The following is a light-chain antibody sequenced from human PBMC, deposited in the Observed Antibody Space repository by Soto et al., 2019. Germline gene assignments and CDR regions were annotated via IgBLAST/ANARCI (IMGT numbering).Light chain of an antibody. CDR2: GAS. Sequence: EIVLTQSPGTQSLSPGERATLSCRASQSFSSVYLAWYQQKPGQAPRLLIYGASSRAPGIPDRFGGSGSGTDFTLTISRLEPEDFAVYYCQQYASPTWTFGQGTKVEIK. CDR1: QSFSSVY. J-gene: IGKJ1*01. V-gene: IGKV3-20*01. CDR3: QQYASPTWT.